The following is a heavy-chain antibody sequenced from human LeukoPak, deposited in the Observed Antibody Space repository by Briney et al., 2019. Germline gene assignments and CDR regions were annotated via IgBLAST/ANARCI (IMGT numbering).Heavy chain of an antibody. J-gene: IGHJ3*02. CDR3: ARENTMVRGAFDAFDI. V-gene: IGHV4-59*01. CDR1: GCSISSYY. D-gene: IGHD3-10*01. CDR2: IYYSGST. Sequence: PSETLSLTCTVSGCSISSYYWSWLRQPPGKGLEGIGYIYYSGSTNYNPSLKSRVTVSVDTSNNQFSLKLSSVTAADTAVYYCARENTMVRGAFDAFDIWGQGTMVTVSS.